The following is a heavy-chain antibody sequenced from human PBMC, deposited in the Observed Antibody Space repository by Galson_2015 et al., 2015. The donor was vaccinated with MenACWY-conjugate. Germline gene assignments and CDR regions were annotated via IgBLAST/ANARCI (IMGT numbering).Heavy chain of an antibody. J-gene: IGHJ2*01. CDR3: AKTYCSRTNCREPNWYFDL. CDR1: GFTFSSYA. CDR2: MSGSGGSR. D-gene: IGHD2-2*01. V-gene: IGHV3-23*01. Sequence: LRLSCAASGFTFSSYAMSWVRQAPGKGLEWVSAMSGSGGSRNYADSVKGRFTISKDNSKNTLYLQMNSLRAEDTAVYYCAKTYCSRTNCREPNWYFDLWGRGTLVTVSS.